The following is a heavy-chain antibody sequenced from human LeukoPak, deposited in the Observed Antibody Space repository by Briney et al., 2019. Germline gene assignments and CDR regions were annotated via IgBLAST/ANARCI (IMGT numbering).Heavy chain of an antibody. Sequence: PSETLSLTCTVSGGSINAYYWTWIRQPAGEGLEWIGRIHTSGSTYYNPSLKGRALMTLDKPNNQISLELKSLTAADTAVYYCARYDSTWDNFDYWGQGTLVTVSS. J-gene: IGHJ4*02. CDR2: IHTSGST. D-gene: IGHD3-22*01. V-gene: IGHV4-4*07. CDR1: GGSINAYY. CDR3: ARYDSTWDNFDY.